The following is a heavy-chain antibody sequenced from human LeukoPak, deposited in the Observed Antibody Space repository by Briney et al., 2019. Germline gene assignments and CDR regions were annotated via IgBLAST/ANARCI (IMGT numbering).Heavy chain of an antibody. D-gene: IGHD5-12*01. CDR1: GGSISSYY. CDR3: ARGDIVATIPYYFDY. J-gene: IGHJ4*02. V-gene: IGHV4-59*01. Sequence: SETLSLTCTVSGGSISSYYWSWIRQPPGKGLEWIGYIYYSGSTNYNPSLKSRVTISVHTSKNQFSLKLSSVTAADTAVYYCARGDIVATIPYYFDYWGQGTLVTVSS. CDR2: IYYSGST.